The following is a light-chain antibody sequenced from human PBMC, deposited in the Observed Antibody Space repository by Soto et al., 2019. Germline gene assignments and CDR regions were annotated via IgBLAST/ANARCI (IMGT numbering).Light chain of an antibody. Sequence: EIVLTQSPGTLSLSPGERATLSCRASQSVTSNFLAWYRQKPGQAPRLLIYGASSRDTGIQDRFSGSGSGTEFTLTISRLEPEDFAVYYCQQYGSSPRTFGQGTKVDIK. J-gene: IGKJ1*01. CDR3: QQYGSSPRT. CDR1: QSVTSNF. V-gene: IGKV3-20*01. CDR2: GAS.